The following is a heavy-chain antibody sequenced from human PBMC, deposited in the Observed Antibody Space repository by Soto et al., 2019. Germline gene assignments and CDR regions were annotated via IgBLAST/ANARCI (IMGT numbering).Heavy chain of an antibody. J-gene: IGHJ4*02. CDR1: GFTFSDHY. CDR3: ARGGGSSPFDY. D-gene: IGHD6-6*01. V-gene: IGHV3-11*01. CDR2: ISHRSLTI. Sequence: PGGSLRLSCAASGFTFSDHYMAWFRQTPERGLEWLAYISHRSLTIYHARSVKDRFTISRDDATDSIYLQMNNLRVEDTAVYFCARGGGSSPFDYWGQGTVVTAPQ.